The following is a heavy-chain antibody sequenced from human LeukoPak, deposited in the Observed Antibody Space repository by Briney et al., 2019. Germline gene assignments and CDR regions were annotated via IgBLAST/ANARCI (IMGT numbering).Heavy chain of an antibody. CDR3: ARDDFWSGYYESYYYYMDV. Sequence: GASVKVSCKASGYTFTSYDINWVRQATGQGLEWMGWMNPNSGNTGYAQKFQGRVTITRNTSISTAYMELSRLRSDDTAVYYCARDDFWSGYYESYYYYMDVWGKGTTVTVSS. CDR1: GYTFTSYD. CDR2: MNPNSGNT. D-gene: IGHD3-3*01. J-gene: IGHJ6*03. V-gene: IGHV1-8*03.